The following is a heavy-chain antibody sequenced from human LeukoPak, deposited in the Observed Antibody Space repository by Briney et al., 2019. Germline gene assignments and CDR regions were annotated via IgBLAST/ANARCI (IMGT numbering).Heavy chain of an antibody. CDR3: ARSSRKVATIPAY. CDR2: IYYSGST. V-gene: IGHV4-59*01. CDR1: GVSISSYY. J-gene: IGHJ4*02. D-gene: IGHD5-12*01. Sequence: PSETLSLTCTVSGVSISSYYWSWIRQPPGKGLEWIGYIYYSGSTNYNPSLKSRVTISVDTSKNQFSLKLSSVTAADTAVYYCARSSRKVATIPAYWGQGTLVTVSS.